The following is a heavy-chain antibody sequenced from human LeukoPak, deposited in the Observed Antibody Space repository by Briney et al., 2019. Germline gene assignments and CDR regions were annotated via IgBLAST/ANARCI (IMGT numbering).Heavy chain of an antibody. Sequence: SETLSLTCTVSGGSISSGGYYWSWIRQHPGKGLEWIGYIYYSGSTYYNPSLKSRVTISVDTSKNQFSLKLSSVTAADTAVYYCARRAYSSGWRFDYWGQGTLVTVSS. J-gene: IGHJ4*02. V-gene: IGHV4-31*03. CDR1: GGSISSGGYY. CDR2: IYYSGST. D-gene: IGHD6-19*01. CDR3: ARRAYSSGWRFDY.